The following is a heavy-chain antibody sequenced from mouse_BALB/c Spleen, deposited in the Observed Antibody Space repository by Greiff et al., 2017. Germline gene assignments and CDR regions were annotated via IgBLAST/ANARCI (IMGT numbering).Heavy chain of an antibody. Sequence: QVQLQQSGAELVKPGASVKLSCKASGYTFTSYYMYWVKQRPGQGLEWIGEINPSNGGTNFNEKFKSKATLTVAKSSSTAYMQLSSLTSEDSAVYYCTRFYGNPFAYWGQGTLVTVSA. D-gene: IGHD2-1*01. J-gene: IGHJ3*01. CDR2: INPSNGGT. CDR1: GYTFTSYY. V-gene: IGHV1S81*02. CDR3: TRFYGNPFAY.